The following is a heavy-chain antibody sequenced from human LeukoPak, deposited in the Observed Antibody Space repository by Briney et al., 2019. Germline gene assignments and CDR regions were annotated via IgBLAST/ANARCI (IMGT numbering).Heavy chain of an antibody. CDR2: ISSSSSYI. V-gene: IGHV3-21*06. J-gene: IGHJ4*02. CDR1: GFTFSSYS. Sequence: GGSLRLSCAASGFTFSSYSMNWVRQAPGKGLEWVSSISSSSSYIYYADSVKGRFTISRDNSKNMLYLQMNSLRAEDTAVYYCAKEAVRGYFVGVGPTYYFDYWGQGTLVTVSS. D-gene: IGHD3-9*01. CDR3: AKEAVRGYFVGVGPTYYFDY.